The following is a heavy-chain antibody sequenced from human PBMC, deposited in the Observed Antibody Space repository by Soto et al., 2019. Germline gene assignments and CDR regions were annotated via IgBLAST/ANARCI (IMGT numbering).Heavy chain of an antibody. D-gene: IGHD1-26*01. Sequence: FLTQICRATGFVCRSKCMHSVRQYPGKGLEWVAVIWNDGSDKYYGDSVKGRFTISRDNSKNTLYLQMNSLRAEDTAVYYCAKDEVGAIYYYYYGMDVCGQGTTVTVSS. CDR2: IWNDGSDK. J-gene: IGHJ6*02. CDR1: GFVCRSKC. V-gene: IGHV3-33*06. CDR3: AKDEVGAIYYYYYGMDV.